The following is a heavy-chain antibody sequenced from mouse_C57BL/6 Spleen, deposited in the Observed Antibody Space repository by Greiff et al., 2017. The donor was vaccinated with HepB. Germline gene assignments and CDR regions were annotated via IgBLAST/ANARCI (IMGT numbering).Heavy chain of an antibody. Sequence: EVQLVESGGGLVQPGGSLSLSCAASGFTFTDYYMSWVRQPPGKALEWLGFIRNKANGYTTEYSASVKGRFTISRDNSQSILYLQMNALRAEDSATYYWARLDSSGYFDYWGQGTTLTVSS. CDR2: IRNKANGYTT. V-gene: IGHV7-3*01. CDR1: GFTFTDYY. J-gene: IGHJ2*01. D-gene: IGHD3-2*02. CDR3: ARLDSSGYFDY.